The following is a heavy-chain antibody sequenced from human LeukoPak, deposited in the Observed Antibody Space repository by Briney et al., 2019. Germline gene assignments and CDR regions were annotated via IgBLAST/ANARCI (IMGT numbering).Heavy chain of an antibody. CDR1: GFTVSSNY. Sequence: GGSLRLSCAASGFTVSSNYMSWVRQAPGKGLEWVSGISWNSGSIGYADSVKGRFTISRDNAKNSLYLQMNSLRAEDTAVYYCAIQKADLITMIRGVIAYWGQGTLVTVSS. CDR2: ISWNSGSI. J-gene: IGHJ4*02. D-gene: IGHD3-10*01. V-gene: IGHV3-48*04. CDR3: AIQKADLITMIRGVIAY.